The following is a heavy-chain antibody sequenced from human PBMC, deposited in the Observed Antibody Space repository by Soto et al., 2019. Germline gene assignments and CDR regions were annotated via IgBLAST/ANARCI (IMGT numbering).Heavy chain of an antibody. Sequence: PGGSLRLSCAASGFTFSSYGMHWVRQAPGKGLEWVAVIWYDGSNKYYADSVKGRFTISRDNSKNTLYLQMNSLRAEDTAVYYCARDIHLYYSGSDPYYYYYYGMDVLGQGTTVTVSS. CDR1: GFTFSSYG. CDR3: ARDIHLYYSGSDPYYYYYYGMDV. J-gene: IGHJ6*02. V-gene: IGHV3-33*01. D-gene: IGHD3-10*01. CDR2: IWYDGSNK.